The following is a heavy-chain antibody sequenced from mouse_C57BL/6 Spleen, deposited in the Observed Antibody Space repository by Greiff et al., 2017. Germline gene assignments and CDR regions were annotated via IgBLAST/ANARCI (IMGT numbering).Heavy chain of an antibody. CDR3: AREGLITTVVAPYFYY. CDR1: GYAFSSYW. D-gene: IGHD1-1*01. J-gene: IGHJ2*01. CDR2: IYPGDGDT. V-gene: IGHV1-80*01. Sequence: QVQLKQSGAELVKPGASVKISCKASGYAFSSYWMNWVKQRPGKGLEWIGQIYPGDGDTNYNGKFKGKATLTADKSSCTAYMQLSSLTSEDSAVYFCAREGLITTVVAPYFYYWGQGTTLTVSS.